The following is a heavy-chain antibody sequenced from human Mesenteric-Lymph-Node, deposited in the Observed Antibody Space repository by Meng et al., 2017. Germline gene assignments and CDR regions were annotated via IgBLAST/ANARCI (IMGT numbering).Heavy chain of an antibody. D-gene: IGHD6-13*01. J-gene: IGHJ4*02. Sequence: GSLRLSCAVYGGSFSGYYWSWIRQPPGKGLEWIGEINHSGSTNYNPSLKRRVTISVDTSKNQFSLKLSAVTAADTAVYYCARGGASSRPFVQWGQGTLVTVSS. CDR1: GGSFSGYY. V-gene: IGHV4-34*01. CDR2: INHSGST. CDR3: ARGGASSRPFVQ.